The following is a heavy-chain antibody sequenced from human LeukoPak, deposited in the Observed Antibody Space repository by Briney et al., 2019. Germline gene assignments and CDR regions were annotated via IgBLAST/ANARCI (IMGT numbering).Heavy chain of an antibody. CDR1: GFTFSSYA. Sequence: PGGSLRLSCAASGFTFSSYAMHWVRQAPGKGLEWVAVISYDGSNKYYADSVKGRFTISRDNSKNTLYLQMNSLRAEDTAVYYWAREGGGMIVHWFDRWGQGTLVTVSS. J-gene: IGHJ5*02. CDR3: AREGGGMIVHWFDR. V-gene: IGHV3-30-3*01. CDR2: ISYDGSNK. D-gene: IGHD3-22*01.